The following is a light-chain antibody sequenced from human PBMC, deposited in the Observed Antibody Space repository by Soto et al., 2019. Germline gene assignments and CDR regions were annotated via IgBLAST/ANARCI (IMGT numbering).Light chain of an antibody. CDR1: QSVSSN. Sequence: EIVMTQSPATLSVSPGERATLSCRASQSVSSNLAWYQQKPGQTPKLLIYVASTRATGITARFSGSGSGTEFTLTISRLQSEDFAGYYCQQYNVWPLTFGGGTKVEF. J-gene: IGKJ4*01. CDR3: QQYNVWPLT. CDR2: VAS. V-gene: IGKV3-15*01.